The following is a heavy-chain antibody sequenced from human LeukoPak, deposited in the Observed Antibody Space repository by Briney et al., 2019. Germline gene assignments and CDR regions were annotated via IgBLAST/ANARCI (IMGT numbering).Heavy chain of an antibody. CDR2: INHSGIT. V-gene: IGHV4-34*01. J-gene: IGHJ4*02. CDR3: ARCRGATIPFPPDY. Sequence: KSSETLSLTCAVYGGYFNGYHWSWIRQPPGKGLEWIGEINHSGITNYNPSLKSRVTISVDTSKNQFSLKLRSVTAADTAVYYCARCRGATIPFPPDYWGQGTLVTVSS. CDR1: GGYFNGYH. D-gene: IGHD5-12*01.